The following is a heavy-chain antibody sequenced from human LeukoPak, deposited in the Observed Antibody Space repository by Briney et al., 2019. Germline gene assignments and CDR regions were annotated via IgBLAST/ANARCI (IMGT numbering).Heavy chain of an antibody. CDR2: ISSSGSTI. Sequence: GGSLRLSCAASGFTFSDYYMSWIRQAPGKGLEWVSYISSSGSTIYYADSVKGRFTISRDNAKNSLYLQMNSLRAEDTAVYYCARLGAAYYYDSSGYTGDYWGQGTLVTVSS. CDR3: ARLGAAYYYDSSGYTGDY. V-gene: IGHV3-11*01. CDR1: GFTFSDYY. D-gene: IGHD3-22*01. J-gene: IGHJ4*02.